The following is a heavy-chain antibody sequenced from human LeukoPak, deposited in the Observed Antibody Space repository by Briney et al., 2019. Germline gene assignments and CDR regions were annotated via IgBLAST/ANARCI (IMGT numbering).Heavy chain of an antibody. CDR1: GYTFTDYN. Sequence: ASVKISCKASGYTFTDYNIHWVQQAPGKGLEWVGRVDPEDGATMYAEKFQDRVTITADTSTDTTYMELRSLRSEDTAVYYCANLVVVIAATSFAYWGQGTLVTVSS. CDR2: VDPEDGAT. D-gene: IGHD2-15*01. J-gene: IGHJ4*02. CDR3: ANLVVVIAATSFAY. V-gene: IGHV1-69-2*01.